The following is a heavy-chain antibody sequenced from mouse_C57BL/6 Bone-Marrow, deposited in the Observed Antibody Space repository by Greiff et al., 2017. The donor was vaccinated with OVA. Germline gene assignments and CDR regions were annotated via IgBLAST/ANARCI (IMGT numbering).Heavy chain of an antibody. Sequence: QVQLQQSGAELVRPGASVTLSCKASGYTFTDYEMHWVKQTPVHGLEWIGAIDPETGGTAYNQKFKGKAILTADKSSSTAYMELRSLTSEDSAVYYCTRGYRNYYDMDYWGQGTTVTVSS. D-gene: IGHD2-5*01. CDR3: TRGYRNYYDMDY. CDR1: GYTFTDYE. V-gene: IGHV1-15*01. J-gene: IGHJ4*01. CDR2: IDPETGGT.